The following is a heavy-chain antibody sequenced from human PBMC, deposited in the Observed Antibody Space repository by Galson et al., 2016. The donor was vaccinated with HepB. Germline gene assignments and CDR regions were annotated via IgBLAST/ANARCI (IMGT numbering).Heavy chain of an antibody. CDR2: IDPTDSYT. CDR1: GYNFANYW. D-gene: IGHD2-8*01. V-gene: IGHV5-10-1*01. J-gene: IGHJ6*03. CDR3: ARRGQSCTDGVGPDYYYQFLDV. Sequence: QSGAEVKKPGESLRISCKVSGYNFANYWIIWVRQMAGKGLEWMGRIDPTDSYTSYSPSFQGHVAISVDKSISTAYLQWGSLEASDTAVYYCARRGQSCTDGVGPDYYYQFLDVWGKGTTVTVSS.